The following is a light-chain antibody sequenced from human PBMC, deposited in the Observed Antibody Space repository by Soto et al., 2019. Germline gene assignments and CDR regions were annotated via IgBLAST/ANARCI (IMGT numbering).Light chain of an antibody. CDR1: KLGDKY. V-gene: IGLV3-1*01. J-gene: IGLJ2*01. CDR2: QNS. CDR3: QACDSSTAGVV. Sequence: SYELTQPPSVSVSPGQTASITCSGDKLGDKYACWYQQKPGQSPVLVIYQNSKRPSGIPERFSGSNSGNTATLTVSGTQAMDGADYYCQACDSSTAGVVFGGGTKLTVL.